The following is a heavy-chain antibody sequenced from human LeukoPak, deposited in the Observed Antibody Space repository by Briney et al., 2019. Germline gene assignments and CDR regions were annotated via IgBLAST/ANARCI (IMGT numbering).Heavy chain of an antibody. Sequence: GGSLRLSCAASGFTVSSNYMSWVRQAPGKGLEWVSVIYSGGSTYYADSVKGRFTISRDNYKNTLYLQMNSLRAEDTAVYYCARDNYGGKSYYYYYMDVWGKETTVTVSS. CDR2: IYSGGST. D-gene: IGHD4-23*01. V-gene: IGHV3-66*02. CDR1: GFTVSSNY. J-gene: IGHJ6*03. CDR3: ARDNYGGKSYYYYYMDV.